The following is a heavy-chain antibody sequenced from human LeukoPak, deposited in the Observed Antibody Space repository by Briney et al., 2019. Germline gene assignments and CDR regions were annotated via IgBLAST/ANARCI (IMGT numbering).Heavy chain of an antibody. V-gene: IGHV4-59*12. J-gene: IGHJ3*02. CDR1: GGSISSYY. Sequence: SETLSLTCTVSGGSISSYYWSWIRQPPGKGLEWIGYIYYSGSTNYNPSLKSRVTISVDTSKNQFSLKLSSVTAADTAVYYCARGSREGEAFDIWGQGTMVTVSS. D-gene: IGHD2/OR15-2a*01. CDR3: ARGSREGEAFDI. CDR2: IYYSGST.